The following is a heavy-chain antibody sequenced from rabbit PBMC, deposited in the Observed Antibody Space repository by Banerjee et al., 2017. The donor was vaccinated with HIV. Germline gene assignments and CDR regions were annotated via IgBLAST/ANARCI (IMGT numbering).Heavy chain of an antibody. V-gene: IGHV1S45*01. J-gene: IGHJ4*01. D-gene: IGHD4-1*01. CDR3: ARDLAGAIGWNFYL. Sequence: QEQLEESGGGLVQPEGSLTLTCTVSGFDFSINYVMRWVRQAPGKGLEWIASIYPTNGVTYYANWAKGRFTISKTSSTTVTLQVTSLTAADTATYFCARDLAGAIGWNFYLWGPGTLVTVS. CDR2: IYPTNGVT. CDR1: GFDFSINYV.